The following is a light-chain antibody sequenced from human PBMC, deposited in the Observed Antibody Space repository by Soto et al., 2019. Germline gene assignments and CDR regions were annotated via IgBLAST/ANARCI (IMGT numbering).Light chain of an antibody. CDR2: WAS. CDR3: QQYYSTIT. V-gene: IGKV4-1*01. CDR1: QSVLYTSNNKNY. Sequence: DIVMTQSPDSLAVSLGERATLNCKSSQSVLYTSNNKNYLAWYQQRPGQPPKLLIYWASTQESGVPDRFSGSGSGTDFTLTISSLQAEDVAVYYCQQYYSTITFGQGTRLEIK. J-gene: IGKJ5*01.